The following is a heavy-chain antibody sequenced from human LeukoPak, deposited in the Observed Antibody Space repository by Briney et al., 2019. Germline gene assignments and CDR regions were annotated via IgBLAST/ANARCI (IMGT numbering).Heavy chain of an antibody. CDR3: ARDFAREFTIDY. D-gene: IGHD3-10*01. J-gene: IGHJ4*02. CDR1: GFTFSSYW. V-gene: IGHV3-74*01. Sequence: PGGSLRLSCAASGFTFSSYWMHWVRQAPGKGLVWVSRIDSDGSNTDYADSVKGRFTISRDNAKNTLYLQMNSLRAEDTAVYYCARDFAREFTIDYWGQGTLVTVSS. CDR2: IDSDGSNT.